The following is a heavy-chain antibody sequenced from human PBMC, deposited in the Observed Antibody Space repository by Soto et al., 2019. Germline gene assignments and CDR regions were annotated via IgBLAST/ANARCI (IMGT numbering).Heavy chain of an antibody. CDR1: GYTFTSYV. CDR3: AGGAASSDWYRES. V-gene: IGHV1-18*01. Sequence: QVQLVQSGAEVKKPGASVRVSCKASGYTFTSYVFTWVRQAPGQGLEYVGWISAYNGDTNYAQKFQGRLTMSTDTSTRTAYLALRNLRSDDTAVYYCAGGAASSDWYRESWGQGTLVTVSS. J-gene: IGHJ5*02. D-gene: IGHD6-19*01. CDR2: ISAYNGDT.